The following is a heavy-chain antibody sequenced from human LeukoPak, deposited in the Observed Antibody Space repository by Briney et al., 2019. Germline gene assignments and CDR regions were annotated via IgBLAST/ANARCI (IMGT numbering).Heavy chain of an antibody. Sequence: SETLSLTCTVSGGSIDNFDWSWIRQPPGKGLEWIGEINHSGSTNYNPSLKSRVTISVDTSKNQFSLKLSSVTAADTAVYYCAIIDRTQRWPRGYYYYGMDVWGQGTTVTVSS. V-gene: IGHV4-34*01. CDR1: GGSIDNFD. J-gene: IGHJ6*02. CDR3: AIIDRTQRWPRGYYYYGMDV. CDR2: INHSGST. D-gene: IGHD1/OR15-1a*01.